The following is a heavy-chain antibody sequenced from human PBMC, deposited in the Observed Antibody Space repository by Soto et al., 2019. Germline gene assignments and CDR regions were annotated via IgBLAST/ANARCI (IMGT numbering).Heavy chain of an antibody. Sequence: PGGSLRLSCAASGFTFSSYAMSWVRQAPGKGLEWVSAISGSGGSTYYADSVKGRFTISRDNSKNTLYLQMNSLRAEDTAVYYCAKDHDILTGYYMSFGDSGQGTLVTVSS. CDR1: GFTFSSYA. J-gene: IGHJ4*02. D-gene: IGHD3-9*01. CDR2: ISGSGGST. CDR3: AKDHDILTGYYMSFGD. V-gene: IGHV3-23*01.